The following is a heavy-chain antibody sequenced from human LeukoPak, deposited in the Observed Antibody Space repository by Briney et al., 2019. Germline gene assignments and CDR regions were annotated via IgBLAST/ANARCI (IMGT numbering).Heavy chain of an antibody. Sequence: GESLKISCKISGYKLTNNWIGWVRQMPGKGLEWMGIYSPSFQGQITISVDKSISTAYVQWSSLKASDTAMYYCARLLRNIAAAVYYFDYWGQGTLVTVSS. CDR3: ARLLRNIAAAVYYFDY. CDR1: GYKLTNNW. D-gene: IGHD6-13*01. V-gene: IGHV5-51*01. J-gene: IGHJ4*02.